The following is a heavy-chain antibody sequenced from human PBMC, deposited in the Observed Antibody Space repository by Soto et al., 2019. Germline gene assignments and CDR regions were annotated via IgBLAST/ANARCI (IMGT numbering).Heavy chain of an antibody. CDR1: GGSIISYY. V-gene: IGHV4-4*07. CDR3: AREAGDDYGDFDDY. CDR2: IYSTGTT. Sequence: QVQLQESGPGLVKPSETLSLTYTVSGGSIISYYWSWLRQPAGQGLEWIGRIYSTGTTTYNPALKSRVTMSVDRSRNQFSLNLTSVTAADTAVYYCAREAGDDYGDFDDYWGQGTQVTVSS. D-gene: IGHD4-17*01. J-gene: IGHJ4*02.